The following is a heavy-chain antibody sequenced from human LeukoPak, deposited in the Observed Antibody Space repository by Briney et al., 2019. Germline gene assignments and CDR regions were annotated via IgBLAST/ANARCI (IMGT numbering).Heavy chain of an antibody. V-gene: IGHV3-23*01. CDR3: AKDSRGYQDYFDY. CDR1: EFTFSNYW. Sequence: GGSLRLSCAASEFTFSNYWMSWVRQAPGKGLEWVSVISGSGGSTYYAASVKGRFTISRDNSKNTLYLQMNSLRVEDTAVYYCAKDSRGYQDYFDYWGQGTLATVSS. D-gene: IGHD3-22*01. CDR2: ISGSGGST. J-gene: IGHJ4*02.